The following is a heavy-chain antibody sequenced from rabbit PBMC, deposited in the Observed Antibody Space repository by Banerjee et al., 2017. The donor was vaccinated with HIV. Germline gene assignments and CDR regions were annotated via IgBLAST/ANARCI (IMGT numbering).Heavy chain of an antibody. Sequence: QSLEESGGDLVKPGASLTLTCTASGFSFSSGYYICWVRQAPGKGLEWIACIVAGGSDNTYYATWAKGRFTISKTSSTTVTLQMTSLTAADTATYFCARDYASSRHYTFNLWGQGTLVTVS. CDR3: ARDYASSRHYTFNL. CDR2: IVAGGSDNT. CDR1: GFSFSSGYY. V-gene: IGHV1S40*01. J-gene: IGHJ4*01. D-gene: IGHD8-1*01.